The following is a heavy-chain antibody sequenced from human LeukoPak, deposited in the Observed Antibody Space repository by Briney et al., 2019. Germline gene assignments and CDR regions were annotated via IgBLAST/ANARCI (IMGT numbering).Heavy chain of an antibody. D-gene: IGHD2-2*01. V-gene: IGHV4-34*01. CDR1: GASFSGYY. J-gene: IGHJ5*02. Sequence: SETLSLTCAVYGASFSGYYWSWIRQPPGKGLEWIGEINHSGSTNYNPSLKSRVTISVDTSKNQFSLKLSPVTAADTAVYYCARVLPAAPNWFDPWGQGTLVSVSS. CDR2: INHSGST. CDR3: ARVLPAAPNWFDP.